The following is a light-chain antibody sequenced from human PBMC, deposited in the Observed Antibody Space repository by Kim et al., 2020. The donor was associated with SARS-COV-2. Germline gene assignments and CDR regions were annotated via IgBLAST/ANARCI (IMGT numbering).Light chain of an antibody. CDR3: QQSYSTPRT. J-gene: IGKJ2*01. CDR1: QSISSY. Sequence: SAAVGDRVTSPCRASQSISSYLNWYQQRPGKAPKLLIYAASSLQSGVPSRFSGSGSGTDFTLTISSVQPEDFATYYCQQSYSTPRTFGQGTKLEI. V-gene: IGKV1-39*01. CDR2: AAS.